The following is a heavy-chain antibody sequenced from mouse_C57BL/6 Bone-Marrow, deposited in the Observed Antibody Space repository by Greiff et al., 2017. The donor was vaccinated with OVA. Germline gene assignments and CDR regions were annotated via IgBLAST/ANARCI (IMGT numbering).Heavy chain of an antibody. J-gene: IGHJ3*01. V-gene: IGHV6-3*01. CDR1: GFTFSNYW. CDR3: TCTGTFAY. D-gene: IGHD4-1*01. CDR2: IRLKSDNYAT. Sequence: EVHLVESGGGLVQPGGSMKLSCVASGFTFSNYWMNWVRQSPEKGLEWVAQIRLKSDNYATHYAESVKGRFTISRDDSKSSVYLQMNNLRAEDTGIYYCTCTGTFAYWGQGTLVTVSA.